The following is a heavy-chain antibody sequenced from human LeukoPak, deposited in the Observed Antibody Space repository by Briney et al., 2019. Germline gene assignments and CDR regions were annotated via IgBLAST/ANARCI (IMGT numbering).Heavy chain of an antibody. V-gene: IGHV3-74*01. D-gene: IGHD5-18*01. Sequence: GGSLRLSCAVSGFTFSSYWMHWVRHAPGKGLVWVSRINRDGSSTSYADSVKRRFTIYRDNPKNTLHLQMNSLRAEDAAVYYCAGGGYTYGLYWGQGDLVTVSS. CDR3: AGGGYTYGLY. J-gene: IGHJ4*02. CDR1: GFTFSSYW. CDR2: INRDGSST.